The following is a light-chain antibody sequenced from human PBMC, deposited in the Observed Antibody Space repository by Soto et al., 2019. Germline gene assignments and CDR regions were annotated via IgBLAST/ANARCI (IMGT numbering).Light chain of an antibody. CDR2: GNS. CDR1: SSNIGAGYD. CDR3: QSYDSSLSVSV. Sequence: QSVLTQPPSVSGAPGQRVTISCTGSSSNIGAGYDVHWYQQLPGTAPKLLIYGNSNRPSGVPDRFSGSKSGTSASLAITGFQAEDEADYYCQSYDSSLSVSVFGGGTKVTVL. J-gene: IGLJ3*02. V-gene: IGLV1-40*01.